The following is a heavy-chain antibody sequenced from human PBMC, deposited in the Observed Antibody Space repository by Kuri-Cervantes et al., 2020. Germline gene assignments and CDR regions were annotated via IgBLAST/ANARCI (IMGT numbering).Heavy chain of an antibody. CDR2: IWYDGSNK. Sequence: GESLKISCAASGFTFSSYGMHWVRQAPGKGLEWVAVIWYDGSNKYYADSVKGRSTISRDNSKNTLYLQMNSLRAEDTAVYYCARDLGTSVAGGYFDYWGQGTLVTVSS. J-gene: IGHJ4*02. CDR3: ARDLGTSVAGGYFDY. D-gene: IGHD6-19*01. CDR1: GFTFSSYG. V-gene: IGHV3-33*01.